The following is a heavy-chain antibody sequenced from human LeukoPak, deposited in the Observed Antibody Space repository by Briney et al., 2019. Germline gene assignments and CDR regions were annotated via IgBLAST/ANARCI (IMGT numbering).Heavy chain of an antibody. D-gene: IGHD4-23*01. CDR1: GYTFTSYY. CDR3: ARVGYGGNIDY. CDR2: INPSGGST. J-gene: IGHJ4*02. Sequence: ASVKVSCKASGYTFTSYYMHWVRPAPGQGLEWMGIINPSGGSTSYAQKFQGRVTMTRDTSTSTVYMELSSLRSEDTAVYYCARVGYGGNIDYWGQGTLVTVSS. V-gene: IGHV1-46*01.